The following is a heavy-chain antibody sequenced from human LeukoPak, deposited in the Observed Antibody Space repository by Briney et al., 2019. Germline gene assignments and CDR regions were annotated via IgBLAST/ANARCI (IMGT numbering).Heavy chain of an antibody. CDR3: ARGDCSSTSCSFDY. V-gene: IGHV4-31*03. CDR1: GGSISSGGYY. J-gene: IGHJ4*02. CDR2: IYHSGTT. Sequence: PSQTLSLTCTVSGGSISSGGYYWSWIRQHPGKGLEWIGHIYHSGTTYYSPSLKSRVTISVNTSKNHFSLKLSSVTAADTAVYYCARGDCSSTSCSFDYWGQRTLVTVSS. D-gene: IGHD2-2*01.